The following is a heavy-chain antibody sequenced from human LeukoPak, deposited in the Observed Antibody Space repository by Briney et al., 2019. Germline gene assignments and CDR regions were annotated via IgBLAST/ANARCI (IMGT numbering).Heavy chain of an antibody. J-gene: IGHJ5*02. CDR3: ARQGDSRSWYDLDWFPP. V-gene: IGHV4-39*01. Sequence: SETLSLTCTVSGGSISSSRSYWAWIRQSPGKGLEWIGSLYYDERADYNPSLRSRLTISIDTSKNHLSLKLSSVTAVDTAVYYCARQGDSRSWYDLDWFPPWGQGLLVTVSA. CDR2: LYYDERA. CDR1: GGSISSSRSY. D-gene: IGHD6-13*01.